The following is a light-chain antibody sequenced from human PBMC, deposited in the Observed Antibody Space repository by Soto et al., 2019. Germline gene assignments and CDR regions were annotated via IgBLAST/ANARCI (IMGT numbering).Light chain of an antibody. J-gene: IGKJ3*01. CDR2: GVA. CDR3: QHRYSIPLT. V-gene: IGKV1-39*01. Sequence: DIQMTQSPSSLSASLGVRVTITSRARQNIDNYLTLYHQKPGRAPKLLIYGVANLQCGVPSRFSGSGSGTDVTLTISSLQPEDFATYYCQHRYSIPLTLGPGTKVDI. CDR1: QNIDNY.